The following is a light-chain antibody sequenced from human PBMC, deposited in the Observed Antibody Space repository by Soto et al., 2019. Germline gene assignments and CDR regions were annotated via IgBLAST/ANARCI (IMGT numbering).Light chain of an antibody. CDR3: QQYSSYPQA. Sequence: IHITQSPSTLSASGRDRLTITCQASQSISSCLAWYQQNPGRTPGLLIHGASRMASGVPSSFSGSGSGTDFTLTISSLQADDFAAYYCQQYSSYPQAFGQGTKVDIK. J-gene: IGKJ1*01. V-gene: IGKV1-5*01. CDR2: GAS. CDR1: QSISSC.